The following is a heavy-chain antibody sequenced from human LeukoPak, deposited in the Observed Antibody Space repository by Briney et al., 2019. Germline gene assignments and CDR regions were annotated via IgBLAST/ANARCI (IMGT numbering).Heavy chain of an antibody. CDR3: ARDRIAVARDYYGMDV. CDR1: GFTFSSYI. J-gene: IGHJ6*04. Sequence: GGSLRLSCAASGFTFSSYIMNWVRQAPGKGLEWVSYISSSSSYIYYADSVKGRFTISRDNAKNSLYLQMNSLRAEDTAVYYCARDRIAVARDYYGMDVWGKGGTVTVSS. D-gene: IGHD6-19*01. CDR2: ISSSSSYI. V-gene: IGHV3-21*05.